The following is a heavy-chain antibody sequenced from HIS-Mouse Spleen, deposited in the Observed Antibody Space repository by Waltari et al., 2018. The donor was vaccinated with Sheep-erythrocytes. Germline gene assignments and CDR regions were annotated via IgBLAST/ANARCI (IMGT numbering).Heavy chain of an antibody. D-gene: IGHD1-7*01. J-gene: IGHJ3*02. CDR3: ARDSNWNYAFDI. CDR1: GFTVRSNY. Sequence: EVQLVESGGGLVQPGGSLGLPCAASGFTVRSNYMSWVRQAPGKGLEWVSVIYSGGSTYYADSVKGRFTISRDNSKNTLYLQMNSLRAEDTAVYYCARDSNWNYAFDIWGQGTMVTVSS. CDR2: IYSGGST. V-gene: IGHV3-66*01.